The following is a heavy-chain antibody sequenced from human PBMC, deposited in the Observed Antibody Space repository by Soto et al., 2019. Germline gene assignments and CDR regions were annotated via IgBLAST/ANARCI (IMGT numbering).Heavy chain of an antibody. J-gene: IGHJ4*02. D-gene: IGHD2-21*02. CDR1: GYTFTSHY. CDR3: ARGGCGGDCSFDY. V-gene: IGHV1-46*01. CDR2: FNPSGGST. Sequence: QVHLVQSGAEVKEPGSSVKVSCKASGYTFTSHYMHWVRQAPGQGLEWMGIFNPSGGSTTYAQKFQGRVTITSDTSPSTVYMELTILTSEDTAVYYCARGGCGGDCSFDYWGQGTLVTVSS.